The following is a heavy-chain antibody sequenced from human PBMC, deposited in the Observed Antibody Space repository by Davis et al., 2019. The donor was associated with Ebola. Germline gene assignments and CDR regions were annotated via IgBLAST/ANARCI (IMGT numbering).Heavy chain of an antibody. D-gene: IGHD4-17*01. V-gene: IGHV3-9*01. CDR1: GFIFHEYA. CDR3: ARDLADDYGDYGLKY. J-gene: IGHJ4*02. CDR2: IMWDGGKI. Sequence: SLKISCAASGFIFHEYAIHWVRQAPGKGLEWVAGIMWDGGKIGYADSVKGRFTISRDNAKNSLYLQMNSLRADDTAIYYCARDLADDYGDYGLKYWGQGTRVTVAS.